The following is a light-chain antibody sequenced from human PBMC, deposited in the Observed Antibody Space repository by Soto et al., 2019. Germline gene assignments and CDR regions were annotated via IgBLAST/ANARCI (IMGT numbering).Light chain of an antibody. J-gene: IGKJ1*01. CDR1: QSVGSIY. Sequence: DIVLTQSPGTLSLSPGERATLSCRASQSVGSIYLAWYQQKPGQAPRLLIHGASNRASGIPDRFSGSGSGTDFILTISRVEPEDIAVYYCQQYGSSPRTFGQGTKVEIK. V-gene: IGKV3-20*01. CDR2: GAS. CDR3: QQYGSSPRT.